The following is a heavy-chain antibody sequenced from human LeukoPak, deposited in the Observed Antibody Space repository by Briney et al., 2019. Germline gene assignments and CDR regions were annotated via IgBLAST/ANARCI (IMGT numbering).Heavy chain of an antibody. CDR3: ATLYCRSTSCLDP. V-gene: IGHV1-2*02. J-gene: IGHJ5*02. CDR1: GYTFTGYY. Sequence: ASVKVSCKASGYTFTGYYMHWVRQAPGQGLEWMGWINPNSGGTNYAQKFQGRVTMTRDTSISTAYMELSRLRSDDTAVYYCATLYCRSTSCLDPWGQGTLVTVSS. CDR2: INPNSGGT. D-gene: IGHD2-2*01.